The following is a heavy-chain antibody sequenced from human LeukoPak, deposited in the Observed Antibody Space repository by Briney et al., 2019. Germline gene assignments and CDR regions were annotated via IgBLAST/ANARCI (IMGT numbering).Heavy chain of an antibody. Sequence: PGGSLRLSCAASGFTFSSYSMNWVRQAPGKGLEWVSYISSSSSTKYYADSVKGRFTISRDNAKNSLYLQMNSLRAEDTAVYYCAKDYYYDSSGFEFDAFDIWGQGTMVTVSS. CDR1: GFTFSSYS. CDR2: ISSSSSTK. CDR3: AKDYYYDSSGFEFDAFDI. J-gene: IGHJ3*02. V-gene: IGHV3-48*01. D-gene: IGHD3-22*01.